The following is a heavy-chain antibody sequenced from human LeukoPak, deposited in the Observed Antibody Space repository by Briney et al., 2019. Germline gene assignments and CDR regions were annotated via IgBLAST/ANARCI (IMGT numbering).Heavy chain of an antibody. Sequence: GASVKVSCKASGYTFTSYDINWVRQATGQGLEWMGWINPNSGGTNYAQKFQGRVTMTRDTSISTAYMELSRLRSDDTAVYYRARSRARQDPLDYWGQGTLVTVSS. CDR1: GYTFTSYD. CDR3: ARSRARQDPLDY. V-gene: IGHV1-2*02. D-gene: IGHD6-6*01. J-gene: IGHJ4*02. CDR2: INPNSGGT.